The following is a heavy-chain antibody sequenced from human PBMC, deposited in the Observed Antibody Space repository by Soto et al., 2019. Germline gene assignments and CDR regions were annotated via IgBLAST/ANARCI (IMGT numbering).Heavy chain of an antibody. V-gene: IGHV1-3*01. CDR3: ARALIKDDIGGSYRYNWFDP. CDR2: INAGNGNT. J-gene: IGHJ5*02. CDR1: GYTFNSYA. D-gene: IGHD3-16*02. Sequence: ASVEVSCKASGYTFNSYAMHWVRQAPGQRLEWMGWINAGNGNTKYSQKFQGRVTITRDTSASTAYMELSSLRSEDTAVYYCARALIKDDIGGSYRYNWFDPWGKGSLVTV.